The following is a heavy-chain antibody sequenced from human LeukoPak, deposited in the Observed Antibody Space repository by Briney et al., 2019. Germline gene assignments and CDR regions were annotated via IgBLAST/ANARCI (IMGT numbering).Heavy chain of an antibody. CDR1: GFTFSSYE. Sequence: GGSLRLSCAASGFTFSSYEMNWVRQAPGKGLEWVSSISSSSSYIYYADSVKGRFTISRDNAKNSLYLQMNSLRAEDTAVYYCARVARPRAFDIWGQGTMVTVSS. J-gene: IGHJ3*02. V-gene: IGHV3-21*01. CDR2: ISSSSSYI. CDR3: ARVARPRAFDI.